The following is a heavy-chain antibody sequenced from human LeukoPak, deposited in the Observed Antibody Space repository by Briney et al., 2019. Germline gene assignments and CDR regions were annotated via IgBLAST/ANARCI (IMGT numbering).Heavy chain of an antibody. CDR2: IKQDGSAK. D-gene: IGHD1-7*01. J-gene: IGHJ2*01. CDR1: GFALSNHW. V-gene: IGHV3-7*03. CDR3: ARDAGRTLDL. Sequence: GGSLRLSCTASGFALSNHWMNWVRQAPGKGLEWVANIKQDGSAKYCVDSVKGRFTISRGNTKNSLYLQMNSLRAEDTALYYCARDAGRTLDLWGRGTLVTVSS.